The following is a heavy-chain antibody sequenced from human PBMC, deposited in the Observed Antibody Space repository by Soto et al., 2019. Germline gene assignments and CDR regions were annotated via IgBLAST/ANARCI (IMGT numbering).Heavy chain of an antibody. J-gene: IGHJ3*02. CDR1: GGTFSSYA. V-gene: IGHV1-69*01. Sequence: QVQLVQSGAEVKKPGSSVKVSCKASGGTFSSYAISWVRQAPGQGLEWMGGIIPIFGTANYAQKFQGRVTITADESTSTAYKELSRLRSEDTAVYYCARSNATTPTLNAFDIWGQGTMVTVSS. CDR2: IIPIFGTA. D-gene: IGHD1-7*01. CDR3: ARSNATTPTLNAFDI.